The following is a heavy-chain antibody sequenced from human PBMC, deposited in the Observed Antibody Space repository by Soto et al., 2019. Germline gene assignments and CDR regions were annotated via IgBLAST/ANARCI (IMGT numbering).Heavy chain of an antibody. Sequence: QVQLVQSGGGVVQPGRSLRLPCAASGFDFSKFGFQWVRQAPGKGLEWVAVIWADGTTKYYAESVKGRFTISRDNSRNTLYLQMSGLRAEDTAVYFCARERVYDDNDDSFDYWGQGALVTVSS. CDR3: ARERVYDDNDDSFDY. J-gene: IGHJ4*02. CDR1: GFDFSKFG. CDR2: IWADGTTK. V-gene: IGHV3-33*01. D-gene: IGHD3-22*01.